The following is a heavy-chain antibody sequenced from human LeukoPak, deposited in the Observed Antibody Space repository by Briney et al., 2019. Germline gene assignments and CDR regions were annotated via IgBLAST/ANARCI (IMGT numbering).Heavy chain of an antibody. Sequence: SVKVSCKASGGTFSSYAISWVRQAPGQGLEWMGRIIPILGIANYAQKFQGRVTITADKSTSTAYMELSSLRSEDTAVYYCARDDGDYVRFDYWGQGTLSPSPQ. CDR2: IIPILGIA. CDR1: GGTFSSYA. V-gene: IGHV1-69*04. CDR3: ARDDGDYVRFDY. J-gene: IGHJ4*02. D-gene: IGHD4-17*01.